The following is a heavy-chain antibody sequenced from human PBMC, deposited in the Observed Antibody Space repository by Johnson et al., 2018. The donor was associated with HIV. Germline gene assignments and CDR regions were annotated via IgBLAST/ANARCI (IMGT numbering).Heavy chain of an antibody. Sequence: VQLVESGGGLVQPGRSLRLSCAASGFTFADYAMHWVRQAPGKGLEWVSGISWNSGSIGYADSVKGRFTISRDNAKNSLYLQMNSLRAGDTAVYYCARWSADAFDIWGQGTMVTVSS. CDR1: GFTFADYA. D-gene: IGHD2-8*01. J-gene: IGHJ3*02. CDR2: ISWNSGSI. V-gene: IGHV3-9*01. CDR3: ARWSADAFDI.